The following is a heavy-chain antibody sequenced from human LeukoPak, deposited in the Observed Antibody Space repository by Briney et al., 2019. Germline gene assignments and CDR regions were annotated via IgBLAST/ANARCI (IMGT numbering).Heavy chain of an antibody. CDR2: IIPIFGTA. D-gene: IGHD6-13*01. V-gene: IGHV1-69*13. CDR1: GGTFSSYA. J-gene: IGHJ6*03. CDR3: AALGPKSLATGKQLVVRYYYMDV. Sequence: SVKVSCKASGGTFSSYAISWVRQAPGQGLEWMGGIIPIFGTANYAQKFQGRVTITADESTSTAYMELSSLRSEDTAVYYCAALGPKSLATGKQLVVRYYYMDVWGKGTTVTVSS.